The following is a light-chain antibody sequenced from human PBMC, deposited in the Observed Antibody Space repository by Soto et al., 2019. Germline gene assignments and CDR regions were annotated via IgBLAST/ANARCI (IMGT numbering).Light chain of an antibody. V-gene: IGKV3-15*01. CDR3: QQYNDWPRT. CDR2: GAS. J-gene: IGKJ1*01. Sequence: EIVMTQSPATLSVSPGERATLSCRASQSLRSNLAWYQHKPGQAPRLLIYGASTRATGIPARFSGSGSGTEFTLTISSLQSEDFVVYYCQQYNDWPRTFGQGTKVEIK. CDR1: QSLRSN.